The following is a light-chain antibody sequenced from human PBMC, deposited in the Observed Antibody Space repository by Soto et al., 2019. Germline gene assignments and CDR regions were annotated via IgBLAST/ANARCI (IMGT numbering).Light chain of an antibody. CDR3: CSYAASYV. V-gene: IGLV2-23*01. CDR1: SSDVGSYNL. J-gene: IGLJ1*01. CDR2: EGS. Sequence: QSVLTQPASVSGSPGQSITISCTGTSSDVGSYNLVSWYQQHPGRAPKLMIYEGSKRPSGVSNRFSGSKSGNTASLTISGLQAEDEADSYCCSYAASYVFGTGTKVT.